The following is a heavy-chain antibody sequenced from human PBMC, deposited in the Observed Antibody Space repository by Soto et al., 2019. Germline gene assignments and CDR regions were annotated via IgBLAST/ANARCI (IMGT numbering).Heavy chain of an antibody. J-gene: IGHJ4*02. CDR3: ARHGDSSGYYFDY. CDR2: IYHSGST. CDR1: GYSISSGYY. D-gene: IGHD3-22*01. Sequence: PSETLSLTCAVSGYSISSGYYWGWIRQPPGKGLEWIGSIYHSGSTYYNPSLKSRVTISVDTSKNQFSLKLGSVTAADTAVYYCARHGDSSGYYFDYWGQGTLVTVSS. V-gene: IGHV4-38-2*01.